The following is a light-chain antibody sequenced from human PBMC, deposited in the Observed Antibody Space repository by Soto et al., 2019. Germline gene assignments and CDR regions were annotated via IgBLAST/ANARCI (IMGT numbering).Light chain of an antibody. CDR3: CSYAGSYTHYV. CDR2: AVT. J-gene: IGLJ1*01. CDR1: SSDVGGYNY. Sequence: QSVLTQPRSLSGSPGQSVTISCTGTSSDVGGYNYVSWYQQYPGKAPKVMIYAVTKRPSGVPDRISGSKSGNTASLTISGLQAEDEADYYCCSYAGSYTHYVFGTGTKVT. V-gene: IGLV2-11*01.